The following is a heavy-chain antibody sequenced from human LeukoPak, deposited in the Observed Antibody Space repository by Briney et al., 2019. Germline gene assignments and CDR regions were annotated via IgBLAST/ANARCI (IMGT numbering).Heavy chain of an antibody. CDR1: GYTFTTYA. D-gene: IGHD3-22*01. CDR2: INAGNCNT. CDR3: VRDLPRYYYDSSGYPFDY. J-gene: IGHJ4*02. Sequence: ASVKVSCKASGYTFTTYAMHWVRQAPGQRLEWMGWINAGNCNTKYSQKFQGRVTTTRDTSASTAYMELSSLRSEDTAVYYCVRDLPRYYYDSSGYPFDYWGQGTLVTVSS. V-gene: IGHV1-3*01.